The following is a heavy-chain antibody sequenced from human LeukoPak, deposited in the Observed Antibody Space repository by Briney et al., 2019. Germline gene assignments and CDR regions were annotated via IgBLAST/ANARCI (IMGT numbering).Heavy chain of an antibody. CDR3: ARDAREDYFDY. CDR1: GYSISGGYY. Sequence: PSETLSLTCTVSGYSISGGYYWGWIRQPPGKGLKWIGSLYYTGSTYYNPSLKSRVTISVDTSKNQFSLNLNSVTAADTAVYYCARDAREDYFDYWGQGTLVTVSS. CDR2: LYYTGST. V-gene: IGHV4-38-2*02. J-gene: IGHJ4*02. D-gene: IGHD1-26*01.